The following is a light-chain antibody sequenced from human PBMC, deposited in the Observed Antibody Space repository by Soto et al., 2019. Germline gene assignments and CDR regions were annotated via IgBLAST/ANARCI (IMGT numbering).Light chain of an antibody. J-gene: IGLJ2*01. CDR1: SSDVGGYNY. Sequence: QSALTQPASVSGSPGQSLTISCTGTSSDVGGYNYVSWYQQHPGKAPKLIIYEVSNRPSGVSNRFSGSKSGNTASLTSAGLPAEDEADYYCSSYTHSTTLYVLLGGGTKLTVL. CDR3: SSYTHSTTLYVL. CDR2: EVS. V-gene: IGLV2-14*01.